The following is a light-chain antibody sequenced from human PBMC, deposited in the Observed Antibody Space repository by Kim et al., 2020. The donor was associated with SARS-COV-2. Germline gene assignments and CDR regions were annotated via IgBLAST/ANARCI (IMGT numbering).Light chain of an antibody. J-gene: IGLJ1*01. CDR3: SSYTTSISYV. CDR2: DVN. Sequence: GQSITISCTGTSSDVGGLNYVSWYQQHPGKAPKLLIYDVNTRPSGVSSRFSGSKSGNTASLTISGLQAEDEADYHCSSYTTSISYVFGTGTKVTVL. V-gene: IGLV2-14*04. CDR1: SSDVGGLNY.